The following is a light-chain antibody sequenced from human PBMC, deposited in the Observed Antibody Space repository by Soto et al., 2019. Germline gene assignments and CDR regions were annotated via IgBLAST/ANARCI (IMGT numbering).Light chain of an antibody. V-gene: IGKV1-12*01. CDR3: QKADSFPFT. CDR2: VAS. J-gene: IGKJ3*01. CDR1: QDIGTW. Sequence: DIQLTQSPSSVSASVGDRVTITCRASQDIGTWLAWYQQKPGKAPKLLIYVASNLQSGVPSRFSGAGSGTDFNLTITSLQPEDFATSHCQKADSFPFTFCPGTKVDFK.